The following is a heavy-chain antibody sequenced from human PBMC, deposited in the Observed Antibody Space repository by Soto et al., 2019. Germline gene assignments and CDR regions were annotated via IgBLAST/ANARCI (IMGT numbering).Heavy chain of an antibody. J-gene: IGHJ5*02. CDR3: ARDYNWFDP. CDR1: GFPLTRHG. Sequence: ASVKVSCKASGFPLTRHGISWVRQAPGQGLEWMGWISAYNGNTNYAQKLQGRVTMTTDTSTSTAYMELRSLRSDDTAVYYCARDYNWFDPWGQGTLVTVSS. V-gene: IGHV1-18*01. CDR2: ISAYNGNT.